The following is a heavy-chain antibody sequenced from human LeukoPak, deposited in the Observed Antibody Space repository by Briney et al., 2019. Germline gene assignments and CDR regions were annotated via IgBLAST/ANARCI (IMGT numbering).Heavy chain of an antibody. Sequence: GGSLRLSCAASGFSFEDYTMHWVRHAPGKGLEWVSLISGDGENTYYAASLKGRFTISRDNSKSSLFLQLHSLRTEDTALYYCVKVQKSGWIISYFFDFWGQGTLVTVSS. CDR2: ISGDGENT. CDR3: VKVQKSGWIISYFFDF. D-gene: IGHD6-19*01. V-gene: IGHV3-43*02. CDR1: GFSFEDYT. J-gene: IGHJ4*02.